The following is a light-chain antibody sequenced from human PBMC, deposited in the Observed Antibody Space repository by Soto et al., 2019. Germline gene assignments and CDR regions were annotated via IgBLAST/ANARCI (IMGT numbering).Light chain of an antibody. V-gene: IGLV2-23*01. CDR1: SL. J-gene: IGLJ2*01. Sequence: QSALTQPASVSGSPGQSITISCTGTSLVAWYQQHPGKAPKLMIYEGSKRPSGVSNRISGSKSGNTASLTISGLQAEDGADYYCCSYTGSSTVVFGGGTKVTVL. CDR3: CSYTGSSTVV. CDR2: EGS.